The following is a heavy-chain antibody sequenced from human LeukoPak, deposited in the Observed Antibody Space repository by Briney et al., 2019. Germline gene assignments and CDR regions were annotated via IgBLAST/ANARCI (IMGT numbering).Heavy chain of an antibody. J-gene: IGHJ4*02. CDR1: GFTFSSYG. CDR2: ISGSGGST. Sequence: GGSLRLSCAASGFTFSSYGMSWVRQAPGKGLEWVSAISGSGGSTYYADSVKGRFTISRDNFKNTLYLQMNSLRAEDTAVYYCAKDGGVWFGESNDYWGQGTLVTVSS. CDR3: AKDGGVWFGESNDY. D-gene: IGHD3-10*01. V-gene: IGHV3-23*01.